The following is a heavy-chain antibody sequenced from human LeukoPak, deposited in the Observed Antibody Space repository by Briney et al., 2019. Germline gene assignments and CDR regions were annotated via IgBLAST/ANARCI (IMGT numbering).Heavy chain of an antibody. D-gene: IGHD6-19*01. CDR2: IYSGGGT. V-gene: IGHV3-53*01. CDR1: GFTVSSNY. J-gene: IGHJ4*02. Sequence: GGSLRLSCAASGFTVSSNYMTWVRQAPGKGLEWVSIIYSGGGTYYADSVKGRFTISRDNSKNTLYFQMNSLRAEDTAVYYCATGTVAGTPLDYWGQGTLVTVSS. CDR3: ATGTVAGTPLDY.